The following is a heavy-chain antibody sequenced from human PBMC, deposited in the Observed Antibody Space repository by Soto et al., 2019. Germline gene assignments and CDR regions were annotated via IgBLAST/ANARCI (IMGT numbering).Heavy chain of an antibody. V-gene: IGHV1-46*03. CDR2: INPSGGST. D-gene: IGHD3-22*01. Sequence: ASVKVSCTASGYTLTSYYRHWVRQAPGQGLEWMGIINPSGGSTSYAQKFQGRVAMTRDTSTSTVYMELSSLRSEDTAVYYCARDRDSSGYRDYWGQGTLVTVSS. CDR1: GYTLTSYY. CDR3: ARDRDSSGYRDY. J-gene: IGHJ4*02.